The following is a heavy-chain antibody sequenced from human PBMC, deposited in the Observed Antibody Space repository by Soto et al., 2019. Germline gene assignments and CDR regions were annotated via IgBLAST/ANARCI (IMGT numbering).Heavy chain of an antibody. CDR3: ARSYSSSWSVFDY. V-gene: IGHV5-51*01. J-gene: IGHJ4*02. Sequence: GESLKISWKGSGYSFTSYWIGWVRQMPGKGLEWMGIIYPGDSDTRYSPSFQGQVTISADKSISTAYLQWSSLKASDTAMYYCARSYSSSWSVFDYWGQGTLVTVSS. D-gene: IGHD6-13*01. CDR2: IYPGDSDT. CDR1: GYSFTSYW.